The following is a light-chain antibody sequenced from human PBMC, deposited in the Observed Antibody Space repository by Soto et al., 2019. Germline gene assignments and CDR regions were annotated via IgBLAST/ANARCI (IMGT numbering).Light chain of an antibody. V-gene: IGLV2-14*01. Sequence: QSVLTQPASVSGSPGQSITISCTGTSSDVGGYNYVSWYQQHPYKAPKLVISEVSNRPSGVSNRFSGSKSGNTASLTISGLQTEDEADYYCSSYTVNTPCVFGTGTKLTVL. CDR1: SSDVGGYNY. J-gene: IGLJ1*01. CDR2: EVS. CDR3: SSYTVNTPCV.